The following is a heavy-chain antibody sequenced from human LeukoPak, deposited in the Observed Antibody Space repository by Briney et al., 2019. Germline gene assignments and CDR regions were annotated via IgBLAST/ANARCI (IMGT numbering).Heavy chain of an antibody. CDR2: INHSGST. Sequence: SETLSLTCAVSGGSFSGYYWSWIRQPPGKGLEWIGEINHSGSTNYNPSLTSRVTISVDTCTNQFSLKLVSVAAADTSVYYCARGKEGDSYGTDYWGQGTLVTVSS. CDR1: GGSFSGYY. D-gene: IGHD5-18*01. CDR3: ARGKEGDSYGTDY. J-gene: IGHJ4*02. V-gene: IGHV4-34*01.